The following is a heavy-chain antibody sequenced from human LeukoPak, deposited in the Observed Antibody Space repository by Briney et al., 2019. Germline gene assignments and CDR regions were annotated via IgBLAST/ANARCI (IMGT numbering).Heavy chain of an antibody. CDR2: INPSGGST. CDR3: ARDLGGDIVVVVAQEDGMDV. D-gene: IGHD2-15*01. J-gene: IGHJ6*02. Sequence: ASVKVSCKASGYTFTSYAMHWVRQAPGQGLEWMGIINPSGGSTSYAQKFQGRVTMTRDTSTSTVYMELSSLRSEDTAVYYCARDLGGDIVVVVAQEDGMDVWGQGTTVTVSS. V-gene: IGHV1-46*01. CDR1: GYTFTSYA.